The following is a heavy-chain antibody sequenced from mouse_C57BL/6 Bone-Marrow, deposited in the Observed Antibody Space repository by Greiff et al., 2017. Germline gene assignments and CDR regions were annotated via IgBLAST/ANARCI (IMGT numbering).Heavy chain of an antibody. CDR3: ARREGLGSFAY. CDR2: INPSSGYT. CDR1: GYTFTSYW. J-gene: IGHJ3*01. V-gene: IGHV1-7*01. Sequence: VKLQESGAELAKPGASVKLSCKASGYTFTSYWMHWVKQKPRQGLEWIGYINPSSGYTKYNQKFKDKATFNADKSSSTAYMQLSSLTYEDSAVYYCARREGLGSFAYWGQGTLVTVSA. D-gene: IGHD4-1*01.